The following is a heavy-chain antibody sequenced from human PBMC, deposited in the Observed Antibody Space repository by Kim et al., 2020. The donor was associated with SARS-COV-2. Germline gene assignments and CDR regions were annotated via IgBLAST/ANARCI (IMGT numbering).Heavy chain of an antibody. V-gene: IGHV1-2*04. D-gene: IGHD3-22*01. Sequence: ASVKVSCKASGYTFTGYYMHWVRQAPGQGLEWMGWINPNSGGTNYAQKFQGWVTMTRDTSISTAYMELSRLRSDDTAVYYCARSYYYDSSGYKLYYFDYWGQGTLVTVSS. J-gene: IGHJ4*02. CDR1: GYTFTGYY. CDR3: ARSYYYDSSGYKLYYFDY. CDR2: INPNSGGT.